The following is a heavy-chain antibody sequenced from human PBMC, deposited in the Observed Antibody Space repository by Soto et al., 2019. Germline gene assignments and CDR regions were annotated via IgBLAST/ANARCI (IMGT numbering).Heavy chain of an antibody. CDR1: GGSISSGDYY. Sequence: QVQLQESGPGLVKPSQTLSLTCTVSGGSISSGDYYWSWIRQPPGKGLEWIGYIYYSGSTYYNPSLKSRVTRSVDTSKNQFSLKLSSVTAADTAVYYCARVSVVTTDAFDIWGQGTMVTVSS. V-gene: IGHV4-30-4*01. CDR2: IYYSGST. D-gene: IGHD4-17*01. CDR3: ARVSVVTTDAFDI. J-gene: IGHJ3*02.